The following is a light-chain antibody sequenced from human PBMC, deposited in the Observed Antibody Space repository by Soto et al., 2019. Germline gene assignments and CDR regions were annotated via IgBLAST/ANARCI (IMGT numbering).Light chain of an antibody. CDR3: SSYTTTNTIYV. V-gene: IGLV2-14*01. CDR1: NSDVGGYNY. J-gene: IGLJ1*01. CDR2: EVF. Sequence: QSLLTQPASVSGSPGQSITIPCTGTNSDVGGYNYVSWYQHHPGKAPKLMIYEVFNRPSGVSSRFSGSKSGSTASLTISGLQAEDEADYYCSSYTTTNTIYVFGNGTKVTVL.